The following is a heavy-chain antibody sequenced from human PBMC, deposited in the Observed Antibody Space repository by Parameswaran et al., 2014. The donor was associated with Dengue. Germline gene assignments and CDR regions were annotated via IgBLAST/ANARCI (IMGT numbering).Heavy chain of an antibody. D-gene: IGHD2-15*01. Sequence: WVRQAPGQGLEWLGLINPNVGSTTYAQTFQGRVTMTSDTSTTTVYMQLSRLRSDDTAVYYCARTMGDCFTPNCYSYYLDYWGQGTPVTVSS. V-gene: IGHV1-46*01. CDR3: ARTMGDCFTPNCYSYYLDY. CDR2: INPNVGST. J-gene: IGHJ4*02.